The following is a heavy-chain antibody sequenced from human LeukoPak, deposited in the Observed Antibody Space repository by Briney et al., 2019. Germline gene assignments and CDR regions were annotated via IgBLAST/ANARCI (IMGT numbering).Heavy chain of an antibody. CDR1: GFDFTAYG. J-gene: IGHJ6*03. V-gene: IGHV3-23*01. CDR2: ISASGLAT. D-gene: IGHD3-3*01. Sequence: GGSLSLTCAASGFDFTAYGMSWVRQAPGKGLEWVSGISASGLATYFAASVTGRFTISRDNSKNTVHLLMNSLRAEDSAMYYCAKYGPGFGVVIEYFMDVWGKGTRVTVSS. CDR3: AKYGPGFGVVIEYFMDV.